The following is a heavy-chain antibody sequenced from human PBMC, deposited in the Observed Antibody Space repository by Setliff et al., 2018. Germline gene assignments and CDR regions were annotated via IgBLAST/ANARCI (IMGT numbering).Heavy chain of an antibody. CDR1: GFFFSGFE. Sequence: GGSLRLSCAASGFFFSGFEMTWVRQAPGRGLEWIAYITSGSGDTIKYADSVKGRFTISRDNGKNSLYLQMNGLRTEDTAVYYCARERSVAVGNWFDPWGQGTLVTVSS. D-gene: IGHD6-19*01. CDR2: ITSGSGDTI. V-gene: IGHV3-48*03. CDR3: ARERSVAVGNWFDP. J-gene: IGHJ5*02.